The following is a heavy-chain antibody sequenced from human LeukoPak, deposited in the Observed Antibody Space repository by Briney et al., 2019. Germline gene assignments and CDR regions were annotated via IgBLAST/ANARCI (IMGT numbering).Heavy chain of an antibody. CDR3: ARGRCSSTSCYSIFDY. D-gene: IGHD2-2*02. V-gene: IGHV4-31*03. CDR2: IYYSGST. CDR1: GGSISGGGYY. Sequence: SQTLSLTCTVSGGSISGGGYYWSWIRQHPGKGLEWIGYIYYSGSTYYNPSLKSRVTISVDTSKNQFSLKLSSVTAADTAVYYCARGRCSSTSCYSIFDYWGQGTLVTVSS. J-gene: IGHJ4*02.